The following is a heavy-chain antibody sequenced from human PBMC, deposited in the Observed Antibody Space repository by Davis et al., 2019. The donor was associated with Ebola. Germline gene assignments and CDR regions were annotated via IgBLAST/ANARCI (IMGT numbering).Heavy chain of an antibody. J-gene: IGHJ3*02. CDR3: ARAMIYHYYSDTISSYSGALDI. CDR2: ISFGGGHE. CDR1: GFTFNNYN. Sequence: PGGFLRLSCVVSGFTFNNYNMHWVRQAPGKGLEWVAVISFGGGHEYYADSVKGRFTISRDNSRNTLYLQMNSLIAEDTAVYYCARAMIYHYYSDTISSYSGALDIWGQGTMVTVSS. D-gene: IGHD3-22*01. V-gene: IGHV3-30*04.